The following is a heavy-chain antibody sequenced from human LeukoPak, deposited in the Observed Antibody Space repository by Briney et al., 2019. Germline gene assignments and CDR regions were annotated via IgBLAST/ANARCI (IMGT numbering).Heavy chain of an antibody. CDR2: IIPKFNTA. J-gene: IGHJ6*03. D-gene: IGHD2-2*02. CDR3: ARRRKSSSTCCYSDYYMDV. CDR1: GGRFTSYA. Sequence: AASVKVSCKTSGGRFTSYAISWVRQAPGQGLEWMGGIIPKFNTANYAQRFQGRVTITTDESASTAYMELSSLRSEDTAVYYCARRRKSSSTCCYSDYYMDVWGKGTTVTVSS. V-gene: IGHV1-69*05.